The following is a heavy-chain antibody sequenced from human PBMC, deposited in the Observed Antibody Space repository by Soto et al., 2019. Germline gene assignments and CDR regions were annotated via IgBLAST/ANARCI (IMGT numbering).Heavy chain of an antibody. Sequence: GGSLRLSCAASGFTFSNSPMRWVRQAPGKGLEWVSAIGASGGTTYYGDSVKGRFTISRDNSKNIVYLQMNSLRAGDTARYFCARVSTGYCMDVWGNGTTVTVSS. CDR3: ARVSTGYCMDV. CDR1: GFTFSNSP. V-gene: IGHV3-23*01. CDR2: IGASGGTT. D-gene: IGHD4-4*01. J-gene: IGHJ6*03.